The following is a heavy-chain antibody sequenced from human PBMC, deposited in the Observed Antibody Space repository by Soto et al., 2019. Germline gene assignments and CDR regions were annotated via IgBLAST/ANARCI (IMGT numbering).Heavy chain of an antibody. CDR3: ARRDTGSSGNAFDI. Sequence: PGASLKISCKGSGYSFTTYWSGWVRQMPGKGLEWMGIIYPSDSDTRYSPSFQGQVTISADKSISSAYLQWSSLKASDTAMYYCARRDTGSSGNAFDIWGQGTMVTVSS. J-gene: IGHJ3*02. CDR2: IYPSDSDT. V-gene: IGHV5-51*01. D-gene: IGHD1-26*01. CDR1: GYSFTTYW.